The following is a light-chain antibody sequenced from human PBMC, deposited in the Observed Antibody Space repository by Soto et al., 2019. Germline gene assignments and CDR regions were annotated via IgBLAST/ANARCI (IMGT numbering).Light chain of an antibody. CDR3: QQRSNWPLFT. CDR1: QSVSSY. Sequence: EIVLTQSPATLSLSPGERATLSCRASQSVSSYLSCYQQQPGQAHRLLIYDASNRSTGIPARFSGSGSGTDFTLTISSLETEDFSVYYCQQRSNWPLFTFGPGTTVDIK. J-gene: IGKJ3*01. CDR2: DAS. V-gene: IGKV3-11*01.